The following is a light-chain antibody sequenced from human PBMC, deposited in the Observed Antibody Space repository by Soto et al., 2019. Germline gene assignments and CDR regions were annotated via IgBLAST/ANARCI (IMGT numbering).Light chain of an antibody. V-gene: IGKV3-20*01. CDR1: QSVTGNY. CDR2: GAS. Sequence: EIEFTQSPGTLSLSLGERAALSCGASQSVTGNYLAWYQQKPGQAPRLLIFGASTMATGIPDRFSGSGSGTDFTLTISRLEPEDFAVYYCQHYYTSYTTFGQGTKVDIX. J-gene: IGKJ1*01. CDR3: QHYYTSYTT.